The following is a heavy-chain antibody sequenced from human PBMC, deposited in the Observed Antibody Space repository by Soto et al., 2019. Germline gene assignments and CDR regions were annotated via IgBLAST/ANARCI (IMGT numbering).Heavy chain of an antibody. CDR1: GGSIGSDY. J-gene: IGHJ5*02. CDR3: ASGHTSGWPTNWFDP. CDR2: VYVRGSI. V-gene: IGHV4-4*07. D-gene: IGHD6-19*01. Sequence: SETLSLTCTVSGGSIGSDYWSWIRQPAGKGLEWIGRVYVRGSINYNPALKSRVTMSIEPSKNQISLKLSSVTAADTGVYYCASGHTSGWPTNWFDPWGSGTLVTVSS.